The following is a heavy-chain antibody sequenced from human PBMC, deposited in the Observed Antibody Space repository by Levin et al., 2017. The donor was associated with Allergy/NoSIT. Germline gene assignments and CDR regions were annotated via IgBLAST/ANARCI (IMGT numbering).Heavy chain of an antibody. V-gene: IGHV4-59*01. CDR3: ARDRVILGDTNYDYGVDG. D-gene: IGHD1-26*01. Sequence: PSETLSLTCTVSGGSISSNYWSWIRQAPGRGLEWIGCMFYTGDTKYNPSLRGRVTISLDTSTNQFSLKLRSVTAADTAVYYCARDRVILGDTNYDYGVDGWGQGTTVTVSS. CDR2: MFYTGDT. J-gene: IGHJ6*02. CDR1: GGSISSNY.